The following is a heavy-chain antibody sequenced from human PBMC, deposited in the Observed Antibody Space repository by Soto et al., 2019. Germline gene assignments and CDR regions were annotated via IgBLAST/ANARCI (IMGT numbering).Heavy chain of an antibody. V-gene: IGHV1-69*13. CDR3: ARDLNYYDSSGDWFDP. CDR1: GGTFSSYA. J-gene: IGHJ5*02. CDR2: IIPIFGTA. Sequence: SVKVSCKASGGTFSSYAISWVRQAPGQGLEWMGGIIPIFGTANYAQKFQGRVTITADESTSTAYMELSSLRSEDTAVYYCARDLNYYDSSGDWFDPWGQGTLVTVSS. D-gene: IGHD3-22*01.